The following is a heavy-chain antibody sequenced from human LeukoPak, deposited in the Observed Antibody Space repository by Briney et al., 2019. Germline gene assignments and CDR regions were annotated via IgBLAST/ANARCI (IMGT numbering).Heavy chain of an antibody. CDR3: ANELTYYYDSSGYSPFDY. CDR2: IWYDGSNK. D-gene: IGHD3-22*01. J-gene: IGHJ4*02. CDR1: GFTFSSYG. V-gene: IGHV3-33*06. Sequence: PGRSLRLSCAASGFTFSSYGMHWVRQAPGKGLEWVAVIWYDGSNKYYADSVKGRFTISRDNSKNTLYLQMSSLRAEDTAVYYCANELTYYYDSSGYSPFDYWGQGTLVTVSS.